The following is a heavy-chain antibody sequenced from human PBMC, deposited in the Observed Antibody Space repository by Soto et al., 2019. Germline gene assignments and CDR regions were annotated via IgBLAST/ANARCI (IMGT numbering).Heavy chain of an antibody. CDR3: ARVQGDYYGSGPSDY. CDR1: GFTFSSYS. V-gene: IGHV3-21*01. CDR2: ISSSSSYI. D-gene: IGHD3-10*01. J-gene: IGHJ4*02. Sequence: EVQLVESGGGLVKPGGSLRLSCAASGFTFSSYSMNWVRQAPGKGLEWVSSISSSSSYIYYADSVKGRFTISRDNAKNSLYLQMNSLRAEDTAVYYCARVQGDYYGSGPSDYWGQGTLVTVSS.